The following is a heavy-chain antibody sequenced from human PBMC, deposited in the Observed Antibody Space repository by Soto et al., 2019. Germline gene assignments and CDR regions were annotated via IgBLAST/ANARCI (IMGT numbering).Heavy chain of an antibody. CDR2: INTSGST. V-gene: IGHV4-4*07. CDR1: GGFFSRYS. J-gene: IGHJ6*02. CDR3: ARHTMEGSSRSSYFYSGMDV. Sequence: VNVFSTCTAFGGFFSRYSCAWLLLPARKGLEWIGHINTSGSTKYNPSLKSRVTMSVDTSKNQFSLNLTSVTAADTAVYYCARHTMEGSSRSSYFYSGMDVWGQGTTVT. D-gene: IGHD6-6*01.